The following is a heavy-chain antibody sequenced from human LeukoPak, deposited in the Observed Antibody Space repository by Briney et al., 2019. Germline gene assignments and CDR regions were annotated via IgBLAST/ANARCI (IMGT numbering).Heavy chain of an antibody. CDR1: GFTFSSYS. J-gene: IGHJ6*03. V-gene: IGHV3-15*01. CDR2: IKSKTDGGTT. CDR3: TTRLGYCSGGSCPLAYYYYYMDV. D-gene: IGHD2-15*01. Sequence: GGSLRLSCAASGFTFSSYSMSWVRQAPGKGLEWVGRIKSKTDGGTTDYAAPVKGRFTISRDDSKNTLYLQMNSLKTEDTAVYYCTTRLGYCSGGSCPLAYYYYYMDVWGKGTTVTVSS.